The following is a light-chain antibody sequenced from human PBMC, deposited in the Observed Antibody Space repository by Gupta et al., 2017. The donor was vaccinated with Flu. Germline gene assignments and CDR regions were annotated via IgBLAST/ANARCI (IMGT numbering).Light chain of an antibody. CDR1: QSVSNSQ. J-gene: IGKJ1*01. V-gene: IGKV3-20*01. CDR3: QQYGSSPTT. CDR2: GAS. Sequence: EVVLTQSPGTLSLSAGERATLSCRASQSVSNSQLAWYQQKPGQAPRLLIYGASRGATGIPDRFSGSGSGTDFTLTISRLEPEDFAVYYCQQYGSSPTTFGQGTKVEIK.